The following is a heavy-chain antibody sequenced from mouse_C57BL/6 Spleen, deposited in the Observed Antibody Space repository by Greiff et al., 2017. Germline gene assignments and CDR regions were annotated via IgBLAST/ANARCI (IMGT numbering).Heavy chain of an antibody. V-gene: IGHV3-8*01. J-gene: IGHJ1*03. CDR2: ISYSGST. CDR3: ARLSYYGSSYGYFDV. Sequence: EVQLQESGPGLAKPSQTLSLTCSVTGYSITSDYWNWIRKFPGNKLEYMGYISYSGSTYSNPSLKSRISITRDTSKNQYYLQLNSVTTEDTATYYSARLSYYGSSYGYFDVWGTGTTVTVSS. CDR1: GYSITSDY. D-gene: IGHD1-1*01.